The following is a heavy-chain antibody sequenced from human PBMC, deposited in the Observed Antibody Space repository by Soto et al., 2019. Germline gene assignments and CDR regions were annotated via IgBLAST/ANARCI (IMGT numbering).Heavy chain of an antibody. D-gene: IGHD3-10*01. Sequence: EVQLVESGGGLVQPGGSLRLSCAASGFTFSSYWMHWVRQAPGKGLVWVSRINSDGSSTRYADSVKGRFTISRDNAKNTLYLQMNSLRAEDTAVYYCALGSGSPISWFDPWGQGALVTVSS. CDR2: INSDGSST. J-gene: IGHJ5*02. CDR3: ALGSGSPISWFDP. V-gene: IGHV3-74*01. CDR1: GFTFSSYW.